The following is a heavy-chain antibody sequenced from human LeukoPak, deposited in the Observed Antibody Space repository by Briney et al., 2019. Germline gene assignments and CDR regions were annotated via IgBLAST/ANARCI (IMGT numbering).Heavy chain of an antibody. CDR3: AREPNWFDP. V-gene: IGHV1-18*01. CDR1: GYTFTSYG. Sequence: ASVKVSCKASGYTFTSYGISWVRQAPGQGLEWMGWISAYNGNTNYAQKLQGRVTITADKSTSTAYMELSSLRSEDTAVYYCAREPNWFDPWGQGTLVTVSS. CDR2: ISAYNGNT. J-gene: IGHJ5*02.